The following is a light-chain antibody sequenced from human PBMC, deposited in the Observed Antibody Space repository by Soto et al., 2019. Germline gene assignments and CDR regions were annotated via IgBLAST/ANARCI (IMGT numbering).Light chain of an antibody. CDR3: QQYLSSRT. CDR1: QSVSSSY. J-gene: IGKJ1*01. CDR2: GAS. Sequence: IVLTQSPGTLSLSPGERGTLSCRASQSVSSSYLAWYQQKPGQAPRLLIYGASNRATGIPGRFSGSGSGTDFTLTINGVEPEDFAVYYCQQYLSSRTFGQGTKVDI. V-gene: IGKV3-20*01.